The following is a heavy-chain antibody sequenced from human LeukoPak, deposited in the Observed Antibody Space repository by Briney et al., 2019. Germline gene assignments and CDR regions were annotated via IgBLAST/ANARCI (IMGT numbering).Heavy chain of an antibody. D-gene: IGHD3-10*01. CDR1: GGSISSGGYY. CDR2: ISYSGNT. J-gene: IGHJ4*02. CDR3: AIVDLNMIRGVQD. Sequence: SETLSLTCIVSGGSISSGGYYWSWIRQHQGKGLEWIGYISYSGNTYYNPSLKTRLGISVDTSKNQFCLNVSSVTAADTAMYYCAIVDLNMIRGVQDWGQGTLVTVSS. V-gene: IGHV4-31*03.